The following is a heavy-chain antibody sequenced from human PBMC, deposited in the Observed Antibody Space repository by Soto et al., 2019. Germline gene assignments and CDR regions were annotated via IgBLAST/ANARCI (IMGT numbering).Heavy chain of an antibody. J-gene: IGHJ4*02. V-gene: IGHV3-23*01. Sequence: EVQLLESGGGLVQPGGSLRLSCAASGFTFSSYAMSWVRQAPGKGLEWVSAISGSGGSTYYADSVKGRFTISRDNSQHPQYLQMNSLRAEDTAVYYCAKDYGAVAGLIDYWGQGTLVTVSS. CDR3: AKDYGAVAGLIDY. CDR1: GFTFSSYA. CDR2: ISGSGGST. D-gene: IGHD6-19*01.